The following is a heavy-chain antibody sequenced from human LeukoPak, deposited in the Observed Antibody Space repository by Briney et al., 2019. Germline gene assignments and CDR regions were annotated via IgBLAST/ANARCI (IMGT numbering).Heavy chain of an antibody. J-gene: IGHJ4*02. Sequence: GGSLRLSCAGSGFTVSSNYMSWVRQAPGKGLEWVSVIYSGGYTYYADSVKGRFTISRDNSKNTLYLQMNSLRVEDTGTYYCARDRAERNWTYHTLFDSWGQGTPVIVSS. V-gene: IGHV3-53*01. CDR1: GFTVSSNY. CDR2: IYSGGYT. D-gene: IGHD1-7*01. CDR3: ARDRAERNWTYHTLFDS.